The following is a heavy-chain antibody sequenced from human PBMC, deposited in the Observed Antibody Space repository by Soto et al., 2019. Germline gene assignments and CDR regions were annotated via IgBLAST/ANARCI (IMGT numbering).Heavy chain of an antibody. CDR1: GYTFTSYA. V-gene: IGHV1-3*05. D-gene: IGHD3-22*01. CDR2: INAGNGNT. CDR3: ATLIGTYYYDSSGYYFDY. J-gene: IGHJ4*02. Sequence: QVQLVQSGAEEKKPGASVKVSCKASGYTFTSYAMHWVRQAPGQRLEWMGWINAGNGNTKYSQKFQGRVTITRDTSASTAYMELSSLRSEDTAVYYCATLIGTYYYDSSGYYFDYWGQRTLVTVSS.